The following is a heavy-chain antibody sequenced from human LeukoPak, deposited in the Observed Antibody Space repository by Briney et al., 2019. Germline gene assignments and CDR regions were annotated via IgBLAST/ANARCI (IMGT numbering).Heavy chain of an antibody. V-gene: IGHV3-7*01. CDR2: IKHDGSGK. D-gene: IGHD3-10*01. Sequence: GGSLRLSCAASGFTFNTHWMSWVRQAPGKGLEWVANIKHDGSGKYYVDSVKGRFTISRDNAKNSLYLQMNSLRAEDTAVYYCARNMVRGVTLRYWGQGTLVTVSS. J-gene: IGHJ4*02. CDR1: GFTFNTHW. CDR3: ARNMVRGVTLRY.